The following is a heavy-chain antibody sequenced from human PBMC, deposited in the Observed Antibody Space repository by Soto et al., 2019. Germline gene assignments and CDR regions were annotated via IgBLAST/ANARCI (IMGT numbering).Heavy chain of an antibody. J-gene: IGHJ4*02. Sequence: GGSLRLSCADSGVTFSSYAMHWVRQAPGKGLEWVAVVSSDGSNKWYADSVKGRFTISRDNSKNTLYLQMSSPRADDTAIYFCATNDWDYWGQGTLVTVSS. V-gene: IGHV3-30*03. CDR2: VSSDGSNK. CDR1: GVTFSSYA. CDR3: ATNDWDY. D-gene: IGHD3-3*01.